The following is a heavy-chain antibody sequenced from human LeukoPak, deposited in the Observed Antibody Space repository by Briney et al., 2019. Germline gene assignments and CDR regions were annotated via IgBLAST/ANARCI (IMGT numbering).Heavy chain of an antibody. Sequence: GGSLRLSCAASGFTFDDHGMSWVRQAPGKGLEWVSGINWNGGSTGYADSVKGRFTISRDNAKNSLYLQMNSLRAEDTALYYCVRALVGATRGFDYWGRGTLVTVSS. J-gene: IGHJ4*02. CDR2: INWNGGST. CDR1: GFTFDDHG. V-gene: IGHV3-20*04. CDR3: VRALVGATRGFDY. D-gene: IGHD1-26*01.